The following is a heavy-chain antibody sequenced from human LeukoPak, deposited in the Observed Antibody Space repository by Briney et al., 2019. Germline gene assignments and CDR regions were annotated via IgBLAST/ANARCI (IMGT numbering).Heavy chain of an antibody. V-gene: IGHV4-34*01. CDR3: ARGRTIAVAGMYNWFDP. CDR2: INHSGST. J-gene: IGHJ5*02. Sequence: KPSETLSLTCAVYGGSFSGYYWSWIRQPPGKGLEWIGEINHSGSTNYNPSLKSRVTISVDTSKKQFCLKLSSMTAADTAVYYCARGRTIAVAGMYNWFDPWGQGTRVTVSS. D-gene: IGHD6-19*01. CDR1: GGSFSGYY.